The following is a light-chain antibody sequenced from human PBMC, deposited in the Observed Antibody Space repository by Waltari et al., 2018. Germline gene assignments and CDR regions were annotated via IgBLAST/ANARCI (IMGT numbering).Light chain of an antibody. V-gene: IGKV1-39*01. CDR1: QSISTY. Sequence: DIQMTQSPSSLSASVGDRVTITCRASQSISTYLNWYQQKPGKAPKLLIYAASSFQSGVPSRFSGSGSGTDFTLTINSLQPEDFATYYCQQSYSTPLTFGGGTKVETK. CDR2: AAS. CDR3: QQSYSTPLT. J-gene: IGKJ4*01.